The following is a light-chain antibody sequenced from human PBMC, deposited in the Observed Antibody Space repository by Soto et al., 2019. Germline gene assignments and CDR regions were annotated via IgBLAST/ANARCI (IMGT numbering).Light chain of an antibody. CDR1: SGHSSYA. CDR3: QTWGTGLLV. V-gene: IGLV4-69*01. CDR2: LNSDGSH. Sequence: QLVLTQSPSASASLGASVKLTCTLSSGHSSYAIACHQQQPEKGPRYLMKLNSDGSHSKGDGIPDRFSGSSSGAERYLTISSLQSEDEADYYCQTWGTGLLVFGGGTQLTVL. J-gene: IGLJ3*02.